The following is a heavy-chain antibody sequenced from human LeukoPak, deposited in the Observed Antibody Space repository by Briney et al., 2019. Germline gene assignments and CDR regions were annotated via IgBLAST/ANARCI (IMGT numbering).Heavy chain of an antibody. CDR1: GGSISSSSYY. J-gene: IGHJ4*02. D-gene: IGHD5-18*01. CDR2: IYYSGST. Sequence: PSETLSLTCTVSGGSISSSSYYWGGIRQPPGKGLEWIGSIYYSGSTHYNPSLKSRVTISVDTSKNQFSLKLSSVTAADTAVYYCARHVDSYVLRGFDYWGQGTLVTVSS. CDR3: ARHVDSYVLRGFDY. V-gene: IGHV4-39*01.